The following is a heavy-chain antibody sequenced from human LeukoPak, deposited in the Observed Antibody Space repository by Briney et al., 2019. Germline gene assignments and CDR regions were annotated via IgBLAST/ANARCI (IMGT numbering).Heavy chain of an antibody. Sequence: SETLSLTCSVSGASFDSYFWSWIRKPPGKGLEYIGYISYSGATNYNLPLRSRVTLSVDPSNNQFSMKLTSETAADTAVYFCARGTWGAEYYFDFWGQGTLVTVSS. CDR1: GASFDSYF. CDR2: ISYSGAT. V-gene: IGHV4-59*01. J-gene: IGHJ4*02. D-gene: IGHD1/OR15-1a*01. CDR3: ARGTWGAEYYFDF.